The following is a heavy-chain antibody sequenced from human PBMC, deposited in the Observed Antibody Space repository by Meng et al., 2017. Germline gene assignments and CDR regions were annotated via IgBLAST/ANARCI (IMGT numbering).Heavy chain of an antibody. J-gene: IGHJ4*02. V-gene: IGHV3-33*01. CDR3: ARDGPNSGYDPYYFDY. CDR1: GFTFSSYG. D-gene: IGHD5-12*01. CDR2: IWYDGSNK. Sequence: GGSLRLSCAASGFTFSSYGMHWVRQAPGKGLEWVEVIWYDGSNKYYADSVKGRFTISRDNSKNTLYLQMNSLRAEDTAVYYCARDGPNSGYDPYYFDYWGQGTLVTVSS.